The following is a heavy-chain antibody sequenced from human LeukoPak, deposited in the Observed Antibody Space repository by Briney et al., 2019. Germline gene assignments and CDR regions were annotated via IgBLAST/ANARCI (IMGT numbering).Heavy chain of an antibody. Sequence: GGSLRLSCAASGFTFSSYAMHWVRQAPGKGLEWVAVISYDGSNKYYADSVKGRFTISRDNSKNTLYLQMNSLRAEDTAVYYCARDSDSSGYSYYYYGMDVWGQGTTVTVSS. V-gene: IGHV3-30-3*01. CDR1: GFTFSSYA. CDR2: ISYDGSNK. D-gene: IGHD3-22*01. CDR3: ARDSDSSGYSYYYYGMDV. J-gene: IGHJ6*02.